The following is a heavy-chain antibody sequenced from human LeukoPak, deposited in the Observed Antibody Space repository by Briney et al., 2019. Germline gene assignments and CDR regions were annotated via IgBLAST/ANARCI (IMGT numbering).Heavy chain of an antibody. J-gene: IGHJ4*02. Sequence: PGGSLRLSCAASGFTYSSYAMSWVRQAPGKGVEWVSAISGSGGSTYYADSVKGRFTISRDNSKHPLYLQMNSLRAEDTAVYYCAREALYGPFDYCGEGALVTVSS. CDR3: AREALYGPFDY. D-gene: IGHD3-10*01. CDR2: ISGSGGST. V-gene: IGHV3-23*01. CDR1: GFTYSSYA.